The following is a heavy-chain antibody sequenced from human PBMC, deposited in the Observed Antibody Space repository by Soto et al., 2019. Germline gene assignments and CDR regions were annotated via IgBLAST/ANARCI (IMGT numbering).Heavy chain of an antibody. CDR3: AMGVRVNDH. Sequence: EVQLLESGGGLVQPGGSLRLSCAASGFTCSSYAMSWVRQAPGKGLEWVSGIDISDNTYYADSVRGRFTISRDNSKNTLFLQIYSLRAEDSAVYYCAMGVRVNDHWGQGTLVPVSS. V-gene: IGHV3-23*01. D-gene: IGHD3-16*01. CDR1: GFTCSSYA. J-gene: IGHJ5*02. CDR2: IDISDNT.